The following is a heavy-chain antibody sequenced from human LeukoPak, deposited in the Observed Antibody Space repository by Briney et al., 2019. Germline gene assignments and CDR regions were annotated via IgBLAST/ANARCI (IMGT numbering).Heavy chain of an antibody. Sequence: GGSLRLSCAASGFTFSSYWMHWVRQAPGKGLEWVAVIWYDGSNKYYADSVKGRFTISRDNSKNTLYLQMNSLRAEDTAVYYCARGGQLWFGEVDYWGQGTLVTVSS. CDR1: GFTFSSYW. CDR3: ARGGQLWFGEVDY. J-gene: IGHJ4*02. D-gene: IGHD3-10*01. V-gene: IGHV3-33*08. CDR2: IWYDGSNK.